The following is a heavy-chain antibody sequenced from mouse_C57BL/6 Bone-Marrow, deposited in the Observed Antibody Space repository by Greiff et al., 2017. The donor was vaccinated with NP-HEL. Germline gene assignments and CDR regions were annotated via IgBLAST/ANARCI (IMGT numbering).Heavy chain of an antibody. Sequence: QVQLQQPGAELVKPGASVKLSCKASGYTFTSYWMHWVKQRPGQGLEWIGMIHPNSGSTNYNEKFKSKATLTVDKSSSTAYMQLSSLTSEDSAVYYCARRRDSSGYLRGYYAMDYWGQGTSVTVSS. CDR2: IHPNSGST. CDR3: ARRRDSSGYLRGYYAMDY. CDR1: GYTFTSYW. D-gene: IGHD3-2*02. V-gene: IGHV1-64*01. J-gene: IGHJ4*01.